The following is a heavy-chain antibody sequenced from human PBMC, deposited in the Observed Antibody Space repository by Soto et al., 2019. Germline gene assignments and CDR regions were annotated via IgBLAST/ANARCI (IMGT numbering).Heavy chain of an antibody. D-gene: IGHD3-10*01. V-gene: IGHV1-8*01. CDR1: GYTFTSYD. CDR3: ARVYTGMGRYYYGMDV. CDR2: MNPNSGNT. J-gene: IGHJ6*02. Sequence: QVQLVQSGAEVKKPGASVKVSCKASGYTFTSYDINWVRQATGQGLEWMGWMNPNSGNTGYAQKFQGRGTMTGNTSISTAYIGLSSLRSEDTAVYYCARVYTGMGRYYYGMDVWGQGTTVTVSS.